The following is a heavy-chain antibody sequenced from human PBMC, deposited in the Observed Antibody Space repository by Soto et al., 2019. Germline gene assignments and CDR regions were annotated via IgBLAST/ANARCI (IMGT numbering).Heavy chain of an antibody. J-gene: IGHJ3*02. V-gene: IGHV4-31*03. D-gene: IGHD3-22*01. CDR1: GGSISSGGYY. CDR3: ARELSHDYDRSARRAFDI. CDR2: SYYSWST. Sequence: SETLSLTCTLSGGSISSGGYYWSWIRQHPGKGLESIGYSYYSWSTYYNPSLKSRVTISVDTSKNQFSLKLSSVTAADTAVYYCARELSHDYDRSARRAFDIWGQGTMVTVSS.